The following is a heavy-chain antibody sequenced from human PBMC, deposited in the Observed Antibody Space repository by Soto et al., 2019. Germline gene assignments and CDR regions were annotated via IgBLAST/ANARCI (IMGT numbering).Heavy chain of an antibody. J-gene: IGHJ4*02. D-gene: IGHD2-21*02. Sequence: QVQLVQSGAEVKKPGASVKVSCKASGDTFTDYYIHWVRQAPGQGLEWMGTVNPSGGHTTYAQHFLGRVTMTRETSTSTLYMELTRLRSQDTALYYCARGGHVVVVTAALDYWGQGTLVTVSS. CDR1: GDTFTDYY. V-gene: IGHV1-46*01. CDR3: ARGGHVVVVTAALDY. CDR2: VNPSGGHT.